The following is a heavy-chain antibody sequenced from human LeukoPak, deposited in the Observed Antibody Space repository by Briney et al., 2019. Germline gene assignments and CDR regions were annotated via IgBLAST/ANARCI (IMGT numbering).Heavy chain of an antibody. CDR3: ARSIAAAGTGWFDP. J-gene: IGHJ5*02. D-gene: IGHD6-13*01. CDR2: MNPNSGNT. Sequence: ASVKVSCKASGYTFTSYGINWVRQATGQGLEWMGWMNPNSGNTGYAQKFQGRVTMTRNTSISTAYMELSSLRSEDTAVYYCARSIAAAGTGWFDPWGQGTLVTVSS. CDR1: GYTFTSYG. V-gene: IGHV1-8*01.